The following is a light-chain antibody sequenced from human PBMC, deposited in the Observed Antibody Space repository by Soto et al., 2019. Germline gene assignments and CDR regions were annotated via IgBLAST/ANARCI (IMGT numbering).Light chain of an antibody. J-gene: IGLJ3*02. Sequence: QSALTQPASVSGSPGQSITISCTGTSSDVGGYNYVSWYQQHPGKAPKLMIYEVSNRPSGVSNRFSGSKSGHTASLTISGLQAEDEADYYCSSYTSSSTWVFGGGTKVTVL. V-gene: IGLV2-14*01. CDR1: SSDVGGYNY. CDR2: EVS. CDR3: SSYTSSSTWV.